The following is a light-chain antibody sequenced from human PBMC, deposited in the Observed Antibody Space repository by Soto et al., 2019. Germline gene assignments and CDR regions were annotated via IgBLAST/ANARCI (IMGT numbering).Light chain of an antibody. CDR2: GTS. J-gene: IGKJ1*01. CDR3: QQYVSWT. V-gene: IGKV3-20*01. CDR1: QTISSNY. Sequence: EIVLTQSPGTLSVSPGERATLSCRASQTISSNYLAWYQQKPGQAPSLLIYGTSSRATGIPDRFSGSGSVTNFTLTISRLEPGDSAIYYCQQYVSWTFGQGTKVEIK.